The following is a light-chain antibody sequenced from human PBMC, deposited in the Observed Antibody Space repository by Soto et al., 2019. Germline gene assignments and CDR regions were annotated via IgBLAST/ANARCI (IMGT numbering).Light chain of an antibody. CDR3: QQYNNWPIT. CDR1: QSVFNN. Sequence: EIVLTQSPGTLSLSPGERATLSCRASQSVFNNHIGWYQQKPGQAPRLLIYGASTRATGIPARFSGSGSGTEFTLTISSLQSEDFAVYYCQQYNNWPITFGQGTKVDIK. J-gene: IGKJ1*01. V-gene: IGKV3D-15*01. CDR2: GAS.